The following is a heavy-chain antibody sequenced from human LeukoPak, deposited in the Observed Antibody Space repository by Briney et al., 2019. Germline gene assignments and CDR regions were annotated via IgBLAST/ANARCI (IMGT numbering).Heavy chain of an antibody. CDR3: ARGYSSSWYTYFQH. D-gene: IGHD6-13*01. CDR1: GGSISSYY. CDR2: IYYSGST. V-gene: IGHV4-59*08. J-gene: IGHJ1*01. Sequence: SETLSLTCTVSGGSISSYYWTWIRRPPGKGLEWIGHIYYSGSTNYNPSLKSRVTISVDTSKNQFSLKLSSVTAADTAVYYCARGYSSSWYTYFQHWGQGTLVTVSS.